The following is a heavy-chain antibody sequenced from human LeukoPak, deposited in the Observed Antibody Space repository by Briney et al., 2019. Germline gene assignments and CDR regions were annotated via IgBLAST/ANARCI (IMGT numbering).Heavy chain of an antibody. CDR1: GYTFTSYD. V-gene: IGHV1-8*01. CDR2: MNPNSGNT. CDR3: AREFPADRGLDY. J-gene: IGHJ4*02. D-gene: IGHD2-2*01. Sequence: ASVKVSCKASGYTFTSYDINWARQATGQGLEWMGWMNPNSGNTGYAQKFQGRVTMTRNTSISTAYMELSSLRSEDTAVYYCAREFPADRGLDYWGQGTLVTVSS.